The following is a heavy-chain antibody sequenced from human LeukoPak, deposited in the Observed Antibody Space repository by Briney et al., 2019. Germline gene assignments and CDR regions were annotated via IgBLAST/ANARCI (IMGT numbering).Heavy chain of an antibody. CDR2: IYYSGSA. CDR3: ARGYDYGGKVRLYYFDY. J-gene: IGHJ4*02. Sequence: SETLSLTRTVSGGSISSYYWSWIRQPPGKGLEWIGYIYYSGSANYNPSLKSRVTISVDTSKNQFSLKLSSVTAADTAVYYCARGYDYGGKVRLYYFDYWGQGTLVTVSS. CDR1: GGSISSYY. D-gene: IGHD4-23*01. V-gene: IGHV4-59*01.